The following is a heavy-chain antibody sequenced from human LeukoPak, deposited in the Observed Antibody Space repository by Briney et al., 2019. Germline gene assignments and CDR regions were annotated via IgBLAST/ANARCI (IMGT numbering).Heavy chain of an antibody. CDR1: GFTFSSYA. CDR2: ISYDGSNK. CDR3: ARSGRGLRFLEWSTHINWFDP. D-gene: IGHD3-3*01. J-gene: IGHJ5*02. V-gene: IGHV3-30-3*01. Sequence: GGSLRLSCAASGFTFSSYAMHWVRQAPGKGLEWVAVISYDGSNKYYADSVKGRFTISRDNSKNTLYLQMNSLRAEDTAVYYCARSGRGLRFLEWSTHINWFDPWGQGTLVTVSS.